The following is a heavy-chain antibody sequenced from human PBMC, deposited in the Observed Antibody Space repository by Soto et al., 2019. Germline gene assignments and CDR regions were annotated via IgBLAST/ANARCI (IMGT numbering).Heavy chain of an antibody. CDR1: GGSFSGYY. CDR3: ARGLRRWLQFGFDY. V-gene: IGHV4-34*01. D-gene: IGHD5-12*01. CDR2: INHSGST. J-gene: IGHJ4*02. Sequence: PSETLSLTCAVYGGSFSGYYWSWIRQPPGKGLEWIGEINHSGSTNYNPSLKSRVTISVDTSKNQFSLKLSSVTAADTAVYYCARGLRRWLQFGFDYWGQGTLVT.